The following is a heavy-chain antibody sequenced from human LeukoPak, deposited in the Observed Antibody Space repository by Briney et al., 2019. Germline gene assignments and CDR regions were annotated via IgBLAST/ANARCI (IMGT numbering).Heavy chain of an antibody. Sequence: GGSLRLSCAASGFTFSSYGMHWVRQAPGKGLEWVAFIRYDGSNKYYADSVKGRFTISRDNSKNTLYLQMNSLRAEDTAVYYCARLVGATTPFDYWGQGTLVTVSS. CDR1: GFTFSSYG. CDR2: IRYDGSNK. J-gene: IGHJ4*02. V-gene: IGHV3-30*02. CDR3: ARLVGATTPFDY. D-gene: IGHD1-26*01.